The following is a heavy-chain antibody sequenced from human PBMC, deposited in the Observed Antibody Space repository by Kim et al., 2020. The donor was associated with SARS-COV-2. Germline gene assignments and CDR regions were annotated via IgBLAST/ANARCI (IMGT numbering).Heavy chain of an antibody. CDR3: ARGSMATYDY. J-gene: IGHJ4*02. D-gene: IGHD3-10*01. CDR2: GDT. V-gene: IGHV1-3*01. Sequence: GDTKSTQKFQGRVTITRDTRTSTVYMELSSLTAEDTAVYYCARGSMATYDYWGQGTLVPVS.